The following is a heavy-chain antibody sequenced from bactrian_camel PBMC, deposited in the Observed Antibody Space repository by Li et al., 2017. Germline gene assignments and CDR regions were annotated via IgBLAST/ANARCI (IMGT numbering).Heavy chain of an antibody. V-gene: IGHV3S1*01. J-gene: IGHJ4*01. Sequence: VQLVESGGGSVQTGGSLRLSCTSSDEIASLYCLGWIRQVPGKKREGVALIYTGSGSTYYADSVKGRFTLPEDSAKNTVYLQMNNLKPEDTAMYYCAADGPSGWWCATGGIWLRVSVSGDPGHRL. D-gene: IGHD7*01. CDR1: DEIASLYC. CDR2: IYTGSGST.